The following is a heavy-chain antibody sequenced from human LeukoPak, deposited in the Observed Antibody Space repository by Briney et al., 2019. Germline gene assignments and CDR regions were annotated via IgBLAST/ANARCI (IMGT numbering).Heavy chain of an antibody. D-gene: IGHD5-18*01. CDR3: ARNTGYSYGYFDY. Sequence: GGSLRLSCAASGFTFSNHGMNWVRQAPGKGLEWVSYMSRGGNTIYYSDSVKGRFTISRDTAENSLSLQMNSLRAEDTAVYYCARNTGYSYGYFDYWGQGTLVTVSS. J-gene: IGHJ4*02. CDR1: GFTFSNHG. V-gene: IGHV3-48*04. CDR2: MSRGGNTI.